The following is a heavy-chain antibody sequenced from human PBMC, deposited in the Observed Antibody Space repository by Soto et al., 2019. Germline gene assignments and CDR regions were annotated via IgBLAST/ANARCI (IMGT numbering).Heavy chain of an antibody. CDR3: AHRRRYYFGSSGYYYTPRDY. J-gene: IGHJ4*02. V-gene: IGHV2-5*02. D-gene: IGHD3-22*01. Sequence: QITLKESGPTLVKPTQTLTLTCSFSGFSLSTSGVGVTWIRRPPGKALEWLTLIFWDDDKRYSPSLKSRLTITKDTSKSQGVLTITNMDPVDTATYYCAHRRRYYFGSSGYYYTPRDYWGQGILVTVSS. CDR1: GFSLSTSGVG. CDR2: IFWDDDK.